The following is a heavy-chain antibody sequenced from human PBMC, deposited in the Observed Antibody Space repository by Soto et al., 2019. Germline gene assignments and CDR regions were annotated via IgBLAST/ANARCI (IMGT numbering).Heavy chain of an antibody. Sequence: QVLLVESGGGVVQPGRSLRLSCAASGFSFSTNTMYWVRQAPGKGLEWVAVTGSNKYYADSVKGRFTISGDNSENTLSLQMNSLRAEDTAVYYCARQHSSGWYLDVWGQGTTVAVSS. CDR1: GFSFSTNT. CDR2: TGSNK. D-gene: IGHD6-19*01. CDR3: ARQHSSGWYLDV. V-gene: IGHV3-30-3*01. J-gene: IGHJ6*02.